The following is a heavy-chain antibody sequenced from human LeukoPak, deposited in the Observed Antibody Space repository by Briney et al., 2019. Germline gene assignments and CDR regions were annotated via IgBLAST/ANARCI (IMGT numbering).Heavy chain of an antibody. CDR3: ARDDLGYCSGGSCGAFDI. CDR1: GFTFSSYG. J-gene: IGHJ3*02. D-gene: IGHD2-15*01. V-gene: IGHV3-30*03. Sequence: GRSLRLSCAASGFTFSSYGMHWVRQAPGKGLEWVAVISYDGSNKYYADSVKGRFTISRDNSKNTLYLQMNSLRAEDTAVYYCARDDLGYCSGGSCGAFDIWGQGTMVTVSS. CDR2: ISYDGSNK.